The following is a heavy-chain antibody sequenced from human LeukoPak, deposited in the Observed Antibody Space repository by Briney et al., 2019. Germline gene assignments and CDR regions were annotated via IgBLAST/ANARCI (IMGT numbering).Heavy chain of an antibody. CDR3: VRLLIGANPTYYFDW. CDR1: GFTFSSYV. J-gene: IGHJ4*02. Sequence: GGALELSCAASGFTFSSYVMHWGRQAAGKGLELVAIIWCDGSNKHYAVSVQGRFTSSRDNSKNPLYLQMTSLRAEDTAVYYCVRLLIGANPTYYFDWGGQGTLVRVFS. CDR2: IWCDGSNK. V-gene: IGHV3-33*01. D-gene: IGHD4/OR15-4a*01.